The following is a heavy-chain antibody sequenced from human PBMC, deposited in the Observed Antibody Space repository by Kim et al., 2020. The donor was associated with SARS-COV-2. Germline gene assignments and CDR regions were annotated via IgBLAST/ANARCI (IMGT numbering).Heavy chain of an antibody. Sequence: ASVKVSCKASGYTFTSYGISWVRQAPGQGLEWMGWISAYNGNTNYAQKLQGRVTMTTDTSTSTAYMELRSLRSDDTAVYYCARDRGLLWFGELYRFDYWGQGTLVTVSS. CDR3: ARDRGLLWFGELYRFDY. D-gene: IGHD3-10*01. CDR2: ISAYNGNT. J-gene: IGHJ4*02. CDR1: GYTFTSYG. V-gene: IGHV1-18*01.